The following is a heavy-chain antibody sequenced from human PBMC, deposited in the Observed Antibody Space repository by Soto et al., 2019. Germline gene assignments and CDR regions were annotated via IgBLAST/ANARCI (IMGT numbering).Heavy chain of an antibody. V-gene: IGHV3-30*18. CDR3: AKVSEDTAMVTGLFDY. CDR1: GFTFSSYG. D-gene: IGHD5-18*01. J-gene: IGHJ4*02. CDR2: ISYDGSNK. Sequence: QMQLVESGGGVVQPGRSLRLSCAASGFTFSSYGMHWVRQAPGKGLEWVAVISYDGSNKYYADSVKGRFTISRDNSKNTLYLQMNSLRAEDTAVYYCAKVSEDTAMVTGLFDYWGQGTLVTVSS.